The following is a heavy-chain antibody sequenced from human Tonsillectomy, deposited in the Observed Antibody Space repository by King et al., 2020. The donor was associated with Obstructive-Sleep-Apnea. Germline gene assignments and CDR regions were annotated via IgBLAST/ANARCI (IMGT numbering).Heavy chain of an antibody. J-gene: IGHJ3*02. CDR1: GGSISSYY. Sequence: QLQESGPGLVKPSETLSLTCTVSGGSISSYYWSWIRQPPGKGLEWVGDIYYSGGTNYNPSLKSRVTISVDTSKNKFSLKLSSLTAADTAVYYCAREGYSYGYYAFDIWGQGTMVTVSS. CDR3: AREGYSYGYYAFDI. CDR2: IYYSGGT. V-gene: IGHV4-59*01. D-gene: IGHD5-18*01.